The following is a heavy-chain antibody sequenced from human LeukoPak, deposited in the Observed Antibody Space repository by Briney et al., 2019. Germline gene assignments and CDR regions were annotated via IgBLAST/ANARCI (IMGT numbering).Heavy chain of an antibody. Sequence: GGSLRLSCAASGFTFSSYAMHWVRQAPGKGLEWVAVISYDGSNKYYADPVKGRFTISRDNSKNTLYLQMNSLRADDTAVYYCARDQGYYYDSSGYYAPDYWGQGTLVTVSS. CDR2: ISYDGSNK. J-gene: IGHJ4*02. V-gene: IGHV3-30*04. CDR1: GFTFSSYA. D-gene: IGHD3-22*01. CDR3: ARDQGYYYDSSGYYAPDY.